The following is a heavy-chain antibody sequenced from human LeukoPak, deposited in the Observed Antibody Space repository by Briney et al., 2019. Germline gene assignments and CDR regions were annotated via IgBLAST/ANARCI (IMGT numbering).Heavy chain of an antibody. D-gene: IGHD2-2*01. V-gene: IGHV4-34*01. CDR1: GGSFSGYY. CDR2: INHSGST. Sequence: MPSETLSLTCAVYGGSFSGYYWSWIRQPPGKGLEWIGEINHSGSTNYIPSLKSRVTISVDTSKNQFSLKLSSVTAADTAVYYCARDNIVVVPAARYYMDVWGKGTTVTVSS. J-gene: IGHJ6*03. CDR3: ARDNIVVVPAARYYMDV.